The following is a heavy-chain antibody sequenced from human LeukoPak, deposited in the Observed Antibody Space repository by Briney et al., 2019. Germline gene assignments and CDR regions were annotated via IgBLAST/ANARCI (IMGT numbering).Heavy chain of an antibody. Sequence: GGSLRLSCAASGVSFSSYSMNWVRQAPGKGLEWVSYISSSSSTIYYADSVKGRFTISRDNSKNTLYMQMNSLRAEDTAVYSNEQKLRHYYVSRGYYYTPEDALD. CDR1: GVSFSSYS. D-gene: IGHD3-22*01. CDR3: EQKLRHYYVSRGYYYTPEDALD. J-gene: IGHJ3*02. V-gene: IGHV3-48*01. CDR2: ISSSSSTI.